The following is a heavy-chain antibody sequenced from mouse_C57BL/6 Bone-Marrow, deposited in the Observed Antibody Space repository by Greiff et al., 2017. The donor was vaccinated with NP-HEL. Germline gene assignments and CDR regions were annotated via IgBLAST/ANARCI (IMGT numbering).Heavy chain of an antibody. Sequence: VQLKQSGPELVKPGASVKISCKASGYSFTGYYMNWVKQSPEKSLEWIGEINPSTGGTTYNQKFKAKATLTVDKSSSTAYMQLKSLTSEDSAVYYWARKDYDGRYFDYWGQGTTLTVSS. CDR3: ARKDYDGRYFDY. CDR2: INPSTGGT. CDR1: GYSFTGYY. D-gene: IGHD2-4*01. V-gene: IGHV1-42*01. J-gene: IGHJ2*01.